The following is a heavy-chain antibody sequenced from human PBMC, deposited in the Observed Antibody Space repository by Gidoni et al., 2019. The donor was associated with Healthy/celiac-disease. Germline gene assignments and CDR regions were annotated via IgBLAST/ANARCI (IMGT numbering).Heavy chain of an antibody. V-gene: IGHV4-34*01. D-gene: IGHD1-26*01. CDR1: GGSFSGYY. CDR3: ARVRGIVGATWFDP. Sequence: QVQLQQWGAGLLTPSETLSLTCAVYGGSFSGYYGSWIRQPPGKGLAWIGEINHSGSTNYNPSLKRRVTISVDTAKNQFSLKLSEVTAADTAVYYCARVRGIVGATWFDPWGQGTLVTVSS. J-gene: IGHJ5*02. CDR2: INHSGST.